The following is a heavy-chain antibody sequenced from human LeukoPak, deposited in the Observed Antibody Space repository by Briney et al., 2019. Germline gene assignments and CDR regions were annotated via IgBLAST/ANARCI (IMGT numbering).Heavy chain of an antibody. CDR1: GFTFSSYA. CDR2: ISGRCGSK. V-gene: IGHV3-23*01. Sequence: LSGGSLRLSCAASGFTFSSYAMSWVRQPPRKGLDWVSAISGRCGSKYYAVSVKGRFTISRDNSKNTLYLQMNSLRAGDTAVYYCAKDGAHYDILTGYSDWVDPWGQGTLVTVSS. D-gene: IGHD3-9*01. CDR3: AKDGAHYDILTGYSDWVDP. J-gene: IGHJ5*02.